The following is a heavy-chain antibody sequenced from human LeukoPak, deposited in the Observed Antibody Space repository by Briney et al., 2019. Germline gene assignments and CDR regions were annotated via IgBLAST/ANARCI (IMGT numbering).Heavy chain of an antibody. D-gene: IGHD3-10*01. CDR3: SRGRGAGLLWFGELSH. CDR2: IYTSGST. CDR1: ARSISIYY. J-gene: IGHJ4*02. V-gene: IGHV4-4*07. Sequence: PSQTLSLTCTVSARSISIYYGGWIRHPAGKGLEWIGRIYTSGSTNYNPSLKSRVTMPVDTSKNKYSLKLSSVTAADKAVYYCSRGRGAGLLWFGELSHWGQGTLVTVSS.